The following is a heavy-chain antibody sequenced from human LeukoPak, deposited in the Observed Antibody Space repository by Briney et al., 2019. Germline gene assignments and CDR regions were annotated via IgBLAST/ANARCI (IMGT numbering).Heavy chain of an antibody. CDR3: AKDLFPASTARNDAFDI. D-gene: IGHD1-14*01. J-gene: IGHJ3*02. V-gene: IGHV3-9*03. CDR1: GGSLSSYY. Sequence: LSLTCTVSGGSLSSYYWSWIRQPPGKGLGWVSGIHWNSGSIGYADSVKGRFTISRDNDKNSLYLQMNSLRAEDMALYYCAKDLFPASTARNDAFDIWGQGTMATVSS. CDR2: IHWNSGSI.